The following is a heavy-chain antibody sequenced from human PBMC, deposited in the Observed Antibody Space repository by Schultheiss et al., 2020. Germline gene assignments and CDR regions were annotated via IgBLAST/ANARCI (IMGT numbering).Heavy chain of an antibody. CDR3: VTEIHIARLGIEF. CDR1: GFTFSGSA. CDR2: IKSKTHGETT. V-gene: IGHV3-15*01. J-gene: IGHJ1*01. Sequence: GESLKISCAASGFTFSGSAMHWVRQASGKGLEWVGRIKSKTHGETTDYAAPVKGRFILSRDDSEKKLFLQMNSLKTEDTAVYYCVTEIHIARLGIEFWGQGTQVTVSS. D-gene: IGHD3-9*01.